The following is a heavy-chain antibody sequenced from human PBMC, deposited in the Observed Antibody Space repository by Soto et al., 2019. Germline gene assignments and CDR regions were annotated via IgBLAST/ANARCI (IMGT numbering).Heavy chain of an antibody. J-gene: IGHJ2*01. CDR3: ARDGLTFEGIPHWYFDL. CDR1: GFTFSSYG. D-gene: IGHD6-13*01. V-gene: IGHV3-33*01. CDR2: IWYDGSNK. Sequence: QVQLVESGGGVVQPGRSLRLSCAASGFTFSSYGMHWVRQAPGKGLEWVAVIWYDGSNKYYADSVKGRFTISRDNSKNTLYLQMNSLRAEDTAVYYCARDGLTFEGIPHWYFDLWGRGTLVTVSS.